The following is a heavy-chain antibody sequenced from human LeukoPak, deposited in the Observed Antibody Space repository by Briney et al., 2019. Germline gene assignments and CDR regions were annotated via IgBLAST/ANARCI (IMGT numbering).Heavy chain of an antibody. Sequence: ASVKVSCKASGYTFTSYGISWVRQAPGQGLERMGWISAYNGNTNYAQKLQGRVTMTTDTSTSTAYVELRSLRSDDTAVYYCAREPSPNWNYPLSFDYWGQGTLVTVSS. J-gene: IGHJ4*02. CDR3: AREPSPNWNYPLSFDY. CDR2: ISAYNGNT. V-gene: IGHV1-18*01. D-gene: IGHD1-7*01. CDR1: GYTFTSYG.